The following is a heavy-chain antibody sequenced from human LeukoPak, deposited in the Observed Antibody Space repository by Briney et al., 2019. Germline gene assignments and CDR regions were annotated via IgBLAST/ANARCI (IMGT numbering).Heavy chain of an antibody. CDR2: IWFDGSNK. CDR1: GFTFSNCG. CDR3: ARDLTRTSNWFDP. J-gene: IGHJ5*02. Sequence: GGSLRLSCAASGFTFSNCGMHWVRQAPGKGLEWVAVIWFDGSNKYYSDSVKGRFTISRDNSKNTLYLQMNSLRTEDTAVYYCARDLTRTSNWFDPWGRGTLVTVSS. V-gene: IGHV3-33*01. D-gene: IGHD1-1*01.